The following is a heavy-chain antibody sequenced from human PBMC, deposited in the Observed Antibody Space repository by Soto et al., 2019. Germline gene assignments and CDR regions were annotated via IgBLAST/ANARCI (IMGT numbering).Heavy chain of an antibody. J-gene: IGHJ3*02. CDR1: GYTFTGYY. V-gene: IGHV1-2*04. D-gene: IGHD2-21*01. CDR3: AREIAKKERAFDI. Sequence: GASVKVSCKASGYTFTGYYMHWVRQAPGQGLEWMGWINPNSGGTNYAQKFQGWVTMTRDTSISTAYMELSRLRSDDTAVYYCAREIAKKERAFDIWGQGTMVTVSS. CDR2: INPNSGGT.